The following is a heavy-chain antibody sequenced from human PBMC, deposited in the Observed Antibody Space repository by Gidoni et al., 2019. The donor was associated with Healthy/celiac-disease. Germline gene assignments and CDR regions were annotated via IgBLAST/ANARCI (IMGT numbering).Heavy chain of an antibody. Sequence: QVQLQGSGPGLVKPSGTLSLPSAVSGGSISTSNWWSWVRQPPGRGLEWIGGIYHSGSTNDNRSRKSRVTISVDKSKNQFSLKLSSVTAADTAVYYCARKLEDLGGVIVSPWFDPWGQGTLVTVSS. J-gene: IGHJ5*02. CDR1: GGSISTSNW. V-gene: IGHV4-4*02. CDR2: IYHSGST. CDR3: ARKLEDLGGVIVSPWFDP. D-gene: IGHD3-16*02.